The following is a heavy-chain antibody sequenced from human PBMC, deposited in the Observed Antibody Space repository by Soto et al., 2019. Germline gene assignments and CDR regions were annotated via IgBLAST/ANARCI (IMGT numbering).Heavy chain of an antibody. CDR3: ARAQPEMEEESSWFEP. V-gene: IGHV4-30-2*01. Sequence: PSDTLSLTCAFSGVSISSGGYSCSWMRQPPGKGLEWIGYIYHSGSTYYNPSLKSRVTISVDRSKNQFSLKLSSVTAADTAVYYCARAQPEMEEESSWFEPWGQGTLVIVSS. D-gene: IGHD2-8*01. CDR1: GVSISSGGYS. CDR2: IYHSGST. J-gene: IGHJ5*02.